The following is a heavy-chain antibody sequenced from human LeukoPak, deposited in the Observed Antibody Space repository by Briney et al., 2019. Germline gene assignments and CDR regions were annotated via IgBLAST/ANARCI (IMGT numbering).Heavy chain of an antibody. Sequence: SETLSLTCAVYGGSFSGYYWSWIRQPPGKGLEWIGEINHSGSTDYNPSLKSRVTISVDTSKNQFSLKLSSVTAADTAVYYCARVSRRASSSRDDYWDQGTLVTVSS. D-gene: IGHD6-6*01. CDR3: ARVSRRASSSRDDY. J-gene: IGHJ4*02. V-gene: IGHV4-34*01. CDR2: INHSGST. CDR1: GGSFSGYY.